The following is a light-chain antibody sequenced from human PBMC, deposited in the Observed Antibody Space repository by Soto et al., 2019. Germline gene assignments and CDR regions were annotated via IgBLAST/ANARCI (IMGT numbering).Light chain of an antibody. CDR1: QSIGSN. J-gene: IGKJ3*01. Sequence: ETVLTQSPATFSVSPGERATLSCRASQSIGSNLAWYQQRPGQPPRLLIYGASTRATGVPARFSGSGSGTEVTLTINSLQSEDFALYYCQQYNKWPLFTFGPGTKVDIQ. V-gene: IGKV3-15*01. CDR2: GAS. CDR3: QQYNKWPLFT.